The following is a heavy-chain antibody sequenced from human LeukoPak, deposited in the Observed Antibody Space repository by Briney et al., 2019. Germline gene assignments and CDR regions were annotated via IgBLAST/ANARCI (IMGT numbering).Heavy chain of an antibody. Sequence: PGESLKISCKGSGYRFTKSWSGWVRRMPGKGLEWLGIIYPDDSRTRYSPSFQGQVTMSVDKSISTAYVQWSSLKASDTAMYYCARPSYGASDYWGQGLLVTVSS. J-gene: IGHJ4*02. CDR2: IYPDDSRT. CDR3: ARPSYGASDY. D-gene: IGHD4-17*01. V-gene: IGHV5-51*01. CDR1: GYRFTKSW.